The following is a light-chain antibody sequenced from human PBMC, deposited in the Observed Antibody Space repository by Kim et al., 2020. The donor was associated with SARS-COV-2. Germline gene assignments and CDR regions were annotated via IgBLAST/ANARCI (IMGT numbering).Light chain of an antibody. Sequence: QSVLTQPPSVSAAPGQKVTLSCSGSGSNIGNTYVSWYQQLPGTAPKLLIYDNNKRPSGIPDRFSGSKSGTSATLGITGLQTEDEADYYCGTWDSSLRVVFGGGTQLTVL. CDR2: DNN. J-gene: IGLJ2*01. CDR3: GTWDSSLRVV. V-gene: IGLV1-51*01. CDR1: GSNIGNTY.